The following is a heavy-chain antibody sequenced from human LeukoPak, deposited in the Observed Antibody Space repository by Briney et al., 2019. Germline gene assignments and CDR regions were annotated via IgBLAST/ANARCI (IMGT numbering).Heavy chain of an antibody. CDR2: SSGSGETT. J-gene: IGHJ4*02. V-gene: IGHV3-23*01. CDR3: AKTYVDTTFFEY. D-gene: IGHD5-18*01. CDR1: GFTFSTYA. Sequence: TGGSLRLSCAASGFTFSTYAMNWVRQAPGKGLEWVSASSGSGETTFYANSVKGRFTTSRDNSKNILYLQMNSLRAEDTAIYYCAKTYVDTTFFEYWGQGTLVTVSS.